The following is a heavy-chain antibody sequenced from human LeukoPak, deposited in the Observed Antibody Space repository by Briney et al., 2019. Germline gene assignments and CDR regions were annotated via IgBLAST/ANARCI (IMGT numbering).Heavy chain of an antibody. CDR3: AKDREGYPGYYYYYYMDV. J-gene: IGHJ6*03. V-gene: IGHV3-30*02. CDR2: IRYDGSNK. Sequence: GGSLRLSCAASGFTFSSYGMHWVRQAPGKGLEWVAVIRYDGSNKYYADFVKGRFTISRDNSKNTLYLQMNSLRAEDTAVYYCAKDREGYPGYYYYYYMDVWGKGTTVTVSS. CDR1: GFTFSSYG. D-gene: IGHD5-18*01.